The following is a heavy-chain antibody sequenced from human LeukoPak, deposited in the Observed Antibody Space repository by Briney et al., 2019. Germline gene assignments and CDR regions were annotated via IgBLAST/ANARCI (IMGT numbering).Heavy chain of an antibody. CDR3: ARQYYDSSGYYHWYFDQ. J-gene: IGHJ4*02. V-gene: IGHV4-39*01. D-gene: IGHD3-22*01. Sequence: PSETLSLTRTVSGGSFSRSSYYWGWIRQPPGKGLEWIGSMYYSGSTYYNQSLKSRVTVSVDTSKNQFSLKLTSVTAADTAVYYCARQYYDSSGYYHWYFDQWGEGTLVTVSS. CDR1: GGSFSRSSYY. CDR2: MYYSGST.